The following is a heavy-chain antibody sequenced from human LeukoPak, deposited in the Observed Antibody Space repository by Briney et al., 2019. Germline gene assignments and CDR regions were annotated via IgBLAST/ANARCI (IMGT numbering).Heavy chain of an antibody. D-gene: IGHD2-15*01. Sequence: GSLRLSCAASGFTFSSYAMNWVRQAPGKGPEWVPAISGRGDRTYYADSVRGRFTISRDNSRNTLYLQMNSLRAEDTAEYYCAKDPGGFVVTPIRYFQHWGQGTLVTVSS. V-gene: IGHV3-23*01. CDR2: ISGRGDRT. CDR3: AKDPGGFVVTPIRYFQH. J-gene: IGHJ1*01. CDR1: GFTFSSYA.